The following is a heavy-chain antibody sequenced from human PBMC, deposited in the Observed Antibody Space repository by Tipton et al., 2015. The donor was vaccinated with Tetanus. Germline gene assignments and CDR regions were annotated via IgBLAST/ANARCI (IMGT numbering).Heavy chain of an antibody. CDR1: GYSFISHD. CDR3: ARAQCGGDCYSSAFDI. CDR2: MNPKGGTI. D-gene: IGHD2-21*02. V-gene: IGHV1-8*01. Sequence: QLVQSGAEVKQPGASVKVSCKASGYSFISHDIFWVRQATGQGLEWLGWMNPKGGTIGSAQKFQGRFTMTRDTSINTAYMELSSLTSEDTAVYYCARAQCGGDCYSSAFDIWGQGTLVTVSS. J-gene: IGHJ3*02.